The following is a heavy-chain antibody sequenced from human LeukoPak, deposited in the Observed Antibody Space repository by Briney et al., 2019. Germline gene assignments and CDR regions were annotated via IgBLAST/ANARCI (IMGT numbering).Heavy chain of an antibody. CDR2: INPNSGGT. D-gene: IGHD2-2*03. CDR1: GYTFTGYY. CDR3: ARDLVDIVVVPAANGVNWFDP. Sequence: GASVKVSCKASGYTFTGYYMHWVRQASGQGLEWMGWINPNSGGTNYAQKFQGRVTMTRDTSISTAYMGLSRLRSDDTAVYYCARDLVDIVVVPAANGVNWFDPWGQGTLVTVSS. V-gene: IGHV1-2*02. J-gene: IGHJ5*02.